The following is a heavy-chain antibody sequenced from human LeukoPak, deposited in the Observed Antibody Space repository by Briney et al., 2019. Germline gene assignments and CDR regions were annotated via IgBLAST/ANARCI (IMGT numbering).Heavy chain of an antibody. J-gene: IGHJ4*02. D-gene: IGHD5-18*01. Sequence: GGSLRLSCAASGFTFSSYGMHWVRQAPGKGLEWVAVISYDGSNKYYADSVKGRFTISRDNSKNTLYLQMNSLRAEDTAVYYCAKDSRGYSYGPSVYWGQGTLVTVSS. CDR1: GFTFSSYG. V-gene: IGHV3-30*18. CDR2: ISYDGSNK. CDR3: AKDSRGYSYGPSVY.